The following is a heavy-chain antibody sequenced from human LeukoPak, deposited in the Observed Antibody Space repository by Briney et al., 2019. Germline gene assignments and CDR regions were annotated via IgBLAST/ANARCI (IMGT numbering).Heavy chain of an antibody. D-gene: IGHD2-2*01. J-gene: IGHJ4*02. CDR3: ARQYCSSTSCYVGFDY. CDR2: ISYSGST. Sequence: SETLSLTCTVSGGSISGGTYYWGWIRQPPGKGLEWIGTISYSGSTYYNPALKSRVTISVDTSKSQFSLKLSSVTAADTAVYYCARQYCSSTSCYVGFDYWGQGTLVTVSS. CDR1: GGSISGGTYY. V-gene: IGHV4-39*01.